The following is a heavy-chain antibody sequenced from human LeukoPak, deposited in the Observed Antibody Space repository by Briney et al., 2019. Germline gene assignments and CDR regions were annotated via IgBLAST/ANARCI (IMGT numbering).Heavy chain of an antibody. Sequence: SETLSLTCTVSGGSIISSNYFWAWIRQPPGKGLEWIGSIFYSGSTYYTPSLQSRVTMSVDTSKNQFSLKLTSVSAADPAVYYWSRLLNRSETTGWGQGTLVTVAS. CDR3: SRLLNRSETTG. D-gene: IGHD4-17*01. CDR1: GGSIISSNYF. V-gene: IGHV4-39*01. CDR2: IFYSGST. J-gene: IGHJ4*01.